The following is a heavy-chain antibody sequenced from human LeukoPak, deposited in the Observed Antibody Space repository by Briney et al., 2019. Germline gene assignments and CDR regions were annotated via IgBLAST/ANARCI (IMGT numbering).Heavy chain of an antibody. CDR1: EFAFNTYA. CDR3: ARGGGSSGYYPHRTEDAFDI. V-gene: IGHV3-33*01. Sequence: GGSLRLSCAASEFAFNTYAMHWVRQAPGQGLEWVALIWHDGSHKFYSNSVRGQFTISRDNSKNTLYLQMNSLRAEDTAVYYCARGGGSSGYYPHRTEDAFDIWGQGTMVTVSS. J-gene: IGHJ3*02. CDR2: IWHDGSHK. D-gene: IGHD3-22*01.